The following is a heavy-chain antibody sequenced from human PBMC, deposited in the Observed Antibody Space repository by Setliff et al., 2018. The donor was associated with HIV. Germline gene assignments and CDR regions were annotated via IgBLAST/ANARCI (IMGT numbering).Heavy chain of an antibody. Sequence: SETLSLTCAVYGTSFSDYYWGWIRQPPGKGLEWIGNIHFSGSTYYSPSLRSRVTIYVGTSKRQFFLSLSSVTAADTAVYFCARPSLGIGGGALFDYWGQGILVTVSS. CDR3: ARPSLGIGGGALFDY. J-gene: IGHJ4*02. V-gene: IGHV4-34*01. CDR2: IHFSGST. D-gene: IGHD7-27*01. CDR1: GTSFSDYY.